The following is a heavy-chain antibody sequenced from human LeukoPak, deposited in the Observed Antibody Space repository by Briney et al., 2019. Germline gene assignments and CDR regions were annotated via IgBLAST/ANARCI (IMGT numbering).Heavy chain of an antibody. D-gene: IGHD6-19*01. Sequence: SETLSLTCTVSGGSISNYYWSWIRQPPGKGLEWIGYIYYSGSTNYNPSLKSRVTISADTSKNQFSLRLSSVTAADTAVYYCVRGSGWYYLWGQGTPVTVSS. CDR2: IYYSGST. J-gene: IGHJ4*02. V-gene: IGHV4-59*01. CDR1: GGSISNYY. CDR3: VRGSGWYYL.